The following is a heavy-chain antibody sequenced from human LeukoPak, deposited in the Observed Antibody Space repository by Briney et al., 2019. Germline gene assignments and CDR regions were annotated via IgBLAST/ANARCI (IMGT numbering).Heavy chain of an antibody. CDR3: ARLGGSIYFYYMDV. V-gene: IGHV4-39*01. CDR2: IYYSGTT. D-gene: IGHD3-16*01. Sequence: SETLSLTCTVSGGSISSSSYYWGWIRQPPGKGLEWIGSIYYSGTTYYNPSLKSRVTISVDTSKNQFSLKLSSVTAADTAVYYCARLGGSIYFYYMDVWGKGTTVTISS. J-gene: IGHJ6*03. CDR1: GGSISSSSYY.